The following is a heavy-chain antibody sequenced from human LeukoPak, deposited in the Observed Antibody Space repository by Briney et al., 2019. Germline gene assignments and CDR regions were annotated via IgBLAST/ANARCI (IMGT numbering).Heavy chain of an antibody. CDR3: AKDLGLGAASYDSSGYYYGWGAFDI. V-gene: IGHV3-30*18. J-gene: IGHJ3*02. D-gene: IGHD3-22*01. CDR2: VSADGRTQ. Sequence: PGRSLRLSCAASGFTFRTYSIHWVRQAPGKGLEWVTVVSADGRTQLYSDSVKGRFTISRDNAKNTLYLQMNSLRAEDTAVYYCAKDLGLGAASYDSSGYYYGWGAFDIWGQGTMVTVSS. CDR1: GFTFRTYS.